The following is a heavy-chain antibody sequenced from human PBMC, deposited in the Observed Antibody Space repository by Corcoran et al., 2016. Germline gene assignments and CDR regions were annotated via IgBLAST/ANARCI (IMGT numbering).Heavy chain of an antibody. CDR3: ARERVGYSSGWAGNDYYGMDG. CDR2: INPSGGST. CDR1: GYTFTSYY. V-gene: IGHV1-46*01. Sequence: QVQLVQSGAEVKKPGASVKVSCKASGYTFTSYYMHWVRQAPGQGLEWMGIINPSGGSTSYAQKFQGRVTMTRDKSTSTVYMELSSLRSEDTAGYDGARERVGYSSGWAGNDYYGMDGWGQGTTFTVAS. D-gene: IGHD6-19*01. J-gene: IGHJ6*02.